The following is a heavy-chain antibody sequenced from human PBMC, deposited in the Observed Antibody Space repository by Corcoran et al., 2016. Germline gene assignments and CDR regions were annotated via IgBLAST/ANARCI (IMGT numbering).Heavy chain of an antibody. CDR2: IKSKTDGGTT. CDR1: GFTFSNAW. Sequence: EVQLVESGGGLVKPGGSLRLSCAASGFTFSNAWMNWVRQAPGKGLEWVGRIKSKTDGGTTDYAAPVKGRVTISREDSKNTLYQQRNRLKNGDRAVYYCTTVGDCSSTSCQTGDYWGQGTLVTVSS. D-gene: IGHD2-2*01. J-gene: IGHJ4*02. CDR3: TTVGDCSSTSCQTGDY. V-gene: IGHV3-15*07.